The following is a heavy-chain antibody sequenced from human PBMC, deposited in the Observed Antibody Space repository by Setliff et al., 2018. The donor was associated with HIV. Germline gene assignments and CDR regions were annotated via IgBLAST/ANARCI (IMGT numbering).Heavy chain of an antibody. Sequence: GASVKVSCKASGYTFTSHGISWVRQAPGQGLEWMGRISPNSGGTLYAQKFQGRVTMTRDTAINTVYMDLSRLRSGDTTLYYCARGPDGDYQYFQHWGQGTLVTVSS. CDR2: ISPNSGGT. J-gene: IGHJ1*01. CDR1: GYTFTSHG. D-gene: IGHD4-17*01. V-gene: IGHV1-2*06. CDR3: ARGPDGDYQYFQH.